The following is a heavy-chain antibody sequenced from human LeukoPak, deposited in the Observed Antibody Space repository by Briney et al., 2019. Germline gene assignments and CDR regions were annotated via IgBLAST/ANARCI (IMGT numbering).Heavy chain of an antibody. V-gene: IGHV3-23*01. CDR3: AKDPFGSSWYYFDY. J-gene: IGHJ4*02. Sequence: QARGSLRLSCAASGFTFSSYAMSWVRQAPGKGLEWVSAISGSGGSTYYADSVKGRFTISRDNSKNTLYLQMNSLRAEDTAVYYCAKDPFGSSWYYFDYWGQGTLVTVSS. CDR1: GFTFSSYA. CDR2: ISGSGGST. D-gene: IGHD6-13*01.